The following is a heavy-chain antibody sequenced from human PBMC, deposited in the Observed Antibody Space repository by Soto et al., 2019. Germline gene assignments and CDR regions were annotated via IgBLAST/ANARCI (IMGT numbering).Heavy chain of an antibody. D-gene: IGHD6-19*01. J-gene: IGHJ4*02. CDR1: GFTFSSYA. CDR2: ISYDGSNK. CDR3: ARDPQQWLGEYYFDY. V-gene: IGHV3-30-3*01. Sequence: QVQLVESGGGVVQPGRPLRLSCAASGFTFSSYAMHWVRQAPGKGLEWVAVISYDGSNKYYADSVKGRFTISRDNSKNTLYLQMNSLRAEDTAVYYCARDPQQWLGEYYFDYWGQGTLVTVSS.